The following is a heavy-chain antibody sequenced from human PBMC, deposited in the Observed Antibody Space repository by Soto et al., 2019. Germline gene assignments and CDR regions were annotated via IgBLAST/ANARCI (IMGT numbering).Heavy chain of an antibody. V-gene: IGHV3-21*01. Sequence: EVQLVESGGGLVKPGGSLRLSCADSGVTFSNYTMNWVRQAPGKGLEWVSSISRSSRNIYYADSLKGRFTISRDNAKNALDLQMNSLRAEDTAVYYCERDLKVAGTNSFYYYGMDVWGQGTTVTVSS. D-gene: IGHD6-19*01. CDR3: ERDLKVAGTNSFYYYGMDV. J-gene: IGHJ6*02. CDR1: GVTFSNYT. CDR2: ISRSSRNI.